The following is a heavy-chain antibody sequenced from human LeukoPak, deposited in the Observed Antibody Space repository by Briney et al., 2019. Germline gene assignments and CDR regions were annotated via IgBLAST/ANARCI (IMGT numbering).Heavy chain of an antibody. D-gene: IGHD3-22*01. CDR3: ARGSYDSSDFEYFHH. Sequence: ASVKVSCKASGYTFTGNYMHWVRQAPGQGLEWMGWINPNSGGTNYAQKFQGRVTMTRDTSIGTAYMELNRLRSDDTAVYYCARGSYDSSDFEYFHHWGQGTLVAVSS. J-gene: IGHJ1*01. CDR1: GYTFTGNY. V-gene: IGHV1-2*02. CDR2: INPNSGGT.